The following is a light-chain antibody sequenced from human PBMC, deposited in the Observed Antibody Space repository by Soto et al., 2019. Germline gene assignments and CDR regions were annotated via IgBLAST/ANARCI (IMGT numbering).Light chain of an antibody. V-gene: IGLV1-44*01. CDR1: SSNIGSNT. CDR2: SNN. Sequence: QSVLTQPPSASGTPGQRVTISCSGSSSNIGSNTVNWYQQLPGTAPKLLIYSNNHRPSGVPVRFSCSKSGTSASLAISGLQSEDEADYYCAAWDDSLNGSVVFGGGTKLTVL. CDR3: AAWDDSLNGSVV. J-gene: IGLJ2*01.